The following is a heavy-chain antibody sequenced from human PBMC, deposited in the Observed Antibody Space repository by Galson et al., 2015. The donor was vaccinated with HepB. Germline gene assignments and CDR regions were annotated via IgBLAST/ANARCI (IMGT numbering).Heavy chain of an antibody. J-gene: IGHJ4*02. CDR2: ISQDGSEI. Sequence: SLRLSCAASGFTFSSYWMTWVRQAPGKGLEWVANISQDGSEISYVDSIKGRFTISRDNAKNSVYLEMDSLRAEDTAVYYCARDKWFGELLPNYYDYWGQGSLVTVSS. CDR1: GFTFSSYW. D-gene: IGHD3-10*01. CDR3: ARDKWFGELLPNYYDY. V-gene: IGHV3-7*01.